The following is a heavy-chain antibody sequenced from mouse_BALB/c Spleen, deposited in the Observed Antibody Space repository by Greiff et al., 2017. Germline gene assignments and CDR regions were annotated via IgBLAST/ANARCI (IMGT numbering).Heavy chain of an antibody. D-gene: IGHD2-14*01. CDR1: GYTFTSYW. V-gene: IGHV1-5*01. CDR3: LYYRYDGFAY. Sequence: VHVKQSGTVLARPGASVKMSCKASGYTFTSYWMHWVKQRPGQGLEWIGAIYPGNSDTSYNQKFKGKAKLTAVTSTSTAYMELSSLTNEDSAVYYCLYYRYDGFAYWGQGTLVTVSA. CDR2: IYPGNSDT. J-gene: IGHJ3*01.